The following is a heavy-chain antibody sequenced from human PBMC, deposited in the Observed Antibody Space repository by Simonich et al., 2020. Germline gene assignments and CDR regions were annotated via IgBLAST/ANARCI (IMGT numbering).Heavy chain of an antibody. Sequence: QVQLQQWGAGLLKPSDTLSLTCAVYVGSFSGYYWSWIRQPPGKGLEWIGEINHSGSTNYNPSLKSRVTISVDTSKNQFSLKLSSVTAADTAVYYCARGLIGGSYYYWGQGTLVTVSS. CDR1: VGSFSGYY. V-gene: IGHV4-34*01. CDR3: ARGLIGGSYYY. D-gene: IGHD1-26*01. CDR2: INHSGST. J-gene: IGHJ4*02.